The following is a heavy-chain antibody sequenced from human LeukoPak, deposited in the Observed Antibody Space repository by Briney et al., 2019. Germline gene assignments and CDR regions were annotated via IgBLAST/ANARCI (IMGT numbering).Heavy chain of an antibody. CDR2: ISGRSSTI. J-gene: IGHJ4*02. CDR1: AFTFSDYS. CDR3: ARDRLTSGSYFFDY. V-gene: IGHV3-48*01. D-gene: IGHD1-26*01. Sequence: GGSLRLSCAASAFTFSDYSMNWVRQAPGKGLEWISYISGRSSTIYYADSVRGRFTISRGNAKNSMYLQMNSLRAEDTAVYYCARDRLTSGSYFFDYWGQGTLVTVSS.